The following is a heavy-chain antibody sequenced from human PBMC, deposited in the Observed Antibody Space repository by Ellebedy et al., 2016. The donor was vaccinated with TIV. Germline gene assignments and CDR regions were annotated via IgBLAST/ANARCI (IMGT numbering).Heavy chain of an antibody. J-gene: IGHJ5*02. CDR1: GGSIGSYY. V-gene: IGHV4-59*01. CDR2: IYYSGST. Sequence: MPSETLSLTCTVSGGSIGSYYWSWIRQPPGKGLEWIGYIYYSGSTNYNPSLKSRVTISVDTAKNHFSLKLSSVTAAGTAVYYCARERTVVRGPTERRVWFDPWGQGTLVTVSS. D-gene: IGHD3-10*01. CDR3: ARERTVVRGPTERRVWFDP.